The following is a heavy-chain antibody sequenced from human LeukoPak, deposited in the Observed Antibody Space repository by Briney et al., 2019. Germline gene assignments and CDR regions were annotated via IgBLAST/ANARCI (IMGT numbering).Heavy chain of an antibody. D-gene: IGHD4-17*01. V-gene: IGHV4-4*09. CDR1: GGSISSYY. Sequence: SETLSLTCTVSGGSISSYYWSWIRQPPGKGLEWIGYIYTSGSTNYNPSLKSRVTISVDTSKNQFSLKLSSVTAADTAVYYCARQRRDHGDYAVDYWGQGTLVTVSS. J-gene: IGHJ4*02. CDR2: IYTSGST. CDR3: ARQRRDHGDYAVDY.